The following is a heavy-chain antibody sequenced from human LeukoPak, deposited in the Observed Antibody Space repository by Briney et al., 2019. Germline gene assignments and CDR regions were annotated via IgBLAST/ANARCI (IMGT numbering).Heavy chain of an antibody. J-gene: IGHJ4*02. CDR2: ISSSSSTI. CDR1: GFTFGSCA. V-gene: IGHV3-48*01. D-gene: IGHD3-10*01. CDR3: ATIRTPSYYYGSGAYDFDY. Sequence: PGDSLRLSCAASGFTFGSCAMNWVRQAPGKGLEWVSYISSSSSTIYYADSVKGRFTISRDNAKNSLYLQMNSLRAEDTAVYYCATIRTPSYYYGSGAYDFDYWGQGTLVTVSS.